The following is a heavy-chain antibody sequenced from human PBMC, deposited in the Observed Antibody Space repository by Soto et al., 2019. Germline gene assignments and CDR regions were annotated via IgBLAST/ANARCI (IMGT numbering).Heavy chain of an antibody. Sequence: SETLSLTCSVSGGSISGSYWSWIRQSPGKGLEWLGYVYYTGSTNYSPSLRSRVSISVDTSKNEFSLRLSSVTAADTAVYFCARSVAVPGAHIDYWGQGTQVTSPQ. CDR2: VYYTGST. CDR1: GGSISGSY. V-gene: IGHV4-59*01. D-gene: IGHD6-19*01. J-gene: IGHJ4*02. CDR3: ARSVAVPGAHIDY.